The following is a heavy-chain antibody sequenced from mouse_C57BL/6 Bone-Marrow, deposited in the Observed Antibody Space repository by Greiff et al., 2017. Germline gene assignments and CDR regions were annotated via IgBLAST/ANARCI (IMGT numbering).Heavy chain of an antibody. D-gene: IGHD1-1*01. CDR1: GYTFTSYW. CDR3: ARGDGSSLVDFDY. V-gene: IGHV1-62-3*01. Sequence: QVQLQQPGAELVKPGASVKLSCKASGYTFTSYWMHWVKQRPGRGLEWIGRIDPNSGGTKYNEKFKSKATLTAVKPSSTAYMQLSSLTSEDSAVYYCARGDGSSLVDFDYWGQGTALTVSA. CDR2: IDPNSGGT. J-gene: IGHJ2*01.